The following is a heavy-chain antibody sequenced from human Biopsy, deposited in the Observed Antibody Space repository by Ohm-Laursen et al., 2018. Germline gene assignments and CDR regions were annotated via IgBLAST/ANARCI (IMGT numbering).Heavy chain of an antibody. Sequence: SSVKVSCKASGYTFTNYNVNWVRQATGQGLEWMGWISPKSGGTNYAQKFQGNITMTKNTSMSTAYMEMSRLRSDDTAVYYCALQSVAQMKNFDYWGQGTLVTVSS. CDR1: GYTFTNYN. CDR2: ISPKSGGT. V-gene: IGHV1-2*02. D-gene: IGHD6-19*01. J-gene: IGHJ4*02. CDR3: ALQSVAQMKNFDY.